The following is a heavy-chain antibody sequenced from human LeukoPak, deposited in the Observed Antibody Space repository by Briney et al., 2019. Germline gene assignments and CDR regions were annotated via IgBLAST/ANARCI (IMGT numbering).Heavy chain of an antibody. Sequence: GGSLRLSCAASGFTFSSYSMNWVRQAPGKGLEWVSSISSSSSYIYYADSVKGRFTISRDNAKNSLYLQMRSLRAEHTAVYYCARDGEVVVTAIFAYWGQGTLVTLSS. J-gene: IGHJ4*02. D-gene: IGHD2-21*02. CDR1: GFTFSSYS. V-gene: IGHV3-21*01. CDR3: ARDGEVVVTAIFAY. CDR2: ISSSSSYI.